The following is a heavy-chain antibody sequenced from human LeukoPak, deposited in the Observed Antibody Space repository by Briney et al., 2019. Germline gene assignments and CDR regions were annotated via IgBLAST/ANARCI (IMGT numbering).Heavy chain of an antibody. Sequence: GASVKISCKTSGYSFTNFGITWVRQAPGKGLEWMGRITGDSETTEYAQRFQGRISMTADTFTSTAYMELGSLTSDDTAVYYCARVVVAVFGVMVHSNYFDSWGQGTLITVSS. CDR1: GYSFTNFG. CDR2: ITGDSETT. CDR3: ARVVVAVFGVMVHSNYFDS. D-gene: IGHD3-3*01. V-gene: IGHV1-18*01. J-gene: IGHJ4*02.